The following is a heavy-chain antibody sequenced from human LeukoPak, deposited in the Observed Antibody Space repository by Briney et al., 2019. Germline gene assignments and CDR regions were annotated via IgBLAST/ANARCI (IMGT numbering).Heavy chain of an antibody. CDR3: ARNEVYYGSGNYYYGMDV. CDR2: IYPGDSDT. Sequence: GESLKISCKGSGYSFTSYWIGWARQMPGKGLEWMGIIYPGDSDTRYSPSFQGQVTISADKSISTAYLQWSSLKASDTAMYYCARNEVYYGSGNYYYGMDVWGQGTTVTVSS. V-gene: IGHV5-51*01. D-gene: IGHD3-10*01. J-gene: IGHJ6*02. CDR1: GYSFTSYW.